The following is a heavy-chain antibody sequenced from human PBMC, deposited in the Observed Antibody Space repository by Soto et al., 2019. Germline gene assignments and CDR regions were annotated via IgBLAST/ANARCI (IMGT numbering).Heavy chain of an antibody. Sequence: PGGSLRLSCAASGFSFSDAWMNWVRQAPGKGLEWVGRIKSKTDGGTTEYGSSVKGRFTISRDDLKNTLFLQMNSLRAEDTAVYYCAKDSDFWRSYYYGMDVWGQGTTVTVSS. CDR3: AKDSDFWRSYYYGMDV. J-gene: IGHJ6*02. D-gene: IGHD3-3*01. CDR1: GFSFSDAW. V-gene: IGHV3-15*01. CDR2: IKSKTDGGTT.